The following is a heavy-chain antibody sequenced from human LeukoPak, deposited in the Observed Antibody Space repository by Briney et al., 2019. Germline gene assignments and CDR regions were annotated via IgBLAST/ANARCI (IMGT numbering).Heavy chain of an antibody. V-gene: IGHV4-38-2*02. CDR3: ARDRGHSSGWFDP. J-gene: IGHJ5*02. CDR1: GYSISSGYY. Sequence: SETLSLTCTVSGYSISSGYYWGWIRQPPGKGLEYIGNIFHSGSTYYNPSLKSRVTISVDTSKNQFSLKLSSVTAADTAVYYCARDRGHSSGWFDPWGQGTLVTVSS. CDR2: IFHSGST. D-gene: IGHD6-19*01.